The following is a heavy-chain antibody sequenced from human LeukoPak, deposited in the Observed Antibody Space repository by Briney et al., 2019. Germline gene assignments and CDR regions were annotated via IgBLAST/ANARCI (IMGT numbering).Heavy chain of an antibody. V-gene: IGHV3-9*01. D-gene: IGHD6-13*01. J-gene: IGHJ4*02. CDR2: ISWNSGSI. CDR1: GFTFDDYA. Sequence: PGRSLRLSCAASGFTFDDYAMHWVRQAPGKGLEWVSGISWNSGSIGYADSVKGRFTISRDNAKNSLYLQMNSLRAEDTAVYYCAKDRAAAGKGPYYFDYWGLGTLVTVSS. CDR3: AKDRAAAGKGPYYFDY.